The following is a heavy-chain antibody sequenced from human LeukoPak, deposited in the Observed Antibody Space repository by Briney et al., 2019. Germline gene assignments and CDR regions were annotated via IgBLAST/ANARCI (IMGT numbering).Heavy chain of an antibody. CDR2: ISGSAGST. J-gene: IGHJ6*02. V-gene: IGHV3-23*01. CDR3: AKVGAYYYYYGMDV. CDR1: GFTFSSYA. Sequence: GGSLRLSCAASGFTFSSYAMSWVRQAPGKGLEWVSAISGSAGSTYYADSVKGRFTISRDNSKNTLYLQVNSLRAEDTAVYYCAKVGAYYYYYGMDVWGQGTTVSVSS. D-gene: IGHD1-26*01.